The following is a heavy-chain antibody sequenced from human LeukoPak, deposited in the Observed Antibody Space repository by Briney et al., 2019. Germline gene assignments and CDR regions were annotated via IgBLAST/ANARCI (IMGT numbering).Heavy chain of an antibody. J-gene: IGHJ4*02. CDR1: GGSISSGGYY. Sequence: SETLSLTCTVSGGSISSGGYYWSWIRQPPGKGLEWFGYIYYSGSTYYNPSLKSRVTISVDTSKNQFSLKLSSVTAADTAVYYCARDGCSGGSCYIDYWGQGTLVTVS. V-gene: IGHV4-31*03. CDR2: IYYSGST. D-gene: IGHD2-15*01. CDR3: ARDGCSGGSCYIDY.